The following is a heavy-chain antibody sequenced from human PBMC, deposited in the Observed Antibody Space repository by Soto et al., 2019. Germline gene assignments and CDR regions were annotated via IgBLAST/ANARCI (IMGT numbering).Heavy chain of an antibody. J-gene: IGHJ4*02. D-gene: IGHD3-10*01. CDR3: AKDSYYGSGSYCFVY. CDR2: ISWNSGSI. CDR1: GFTFDDYA. Sequence: GGSLRLSCAASGFTFDDYAMHWVRQAPGKGLEWVSGISWNSGSIGYADSVKGRFTISRDNAKNSLYLQMNSLRAEDTALYYCAKDSYYGSGSYCFVYWGQGTLVTVSS. V-gene: IGHV3-9*01.